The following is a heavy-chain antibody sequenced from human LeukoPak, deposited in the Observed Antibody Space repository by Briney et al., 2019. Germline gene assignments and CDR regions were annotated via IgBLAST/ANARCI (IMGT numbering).Heavy chain of an antibody. D-gene: IGHD6-13*01. CDR1: GGSISSSSYY. CDR2: IYYSGST. CDR3: ARARYSSSWYADY. J-gene: IGHJ4*02. V-gene: IGHV4-39*07. Sequence: SETPSLTCTVSGGSISSSSYYWGWIRQPPGKGLEWIGSIYYSGSTYYNPSLKSRVTISVDTSKNQFSLKLSSVTAADTAVYYCARARYSSSWYADYWGQGTLVTVSS.